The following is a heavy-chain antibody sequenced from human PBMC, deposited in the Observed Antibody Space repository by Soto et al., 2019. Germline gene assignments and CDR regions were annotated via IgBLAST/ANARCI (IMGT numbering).Heavy chain of an antibody. D-gene: IGHD1-26*01. Sequence: EVQLEDSEGGLVQPGGSLRLSCAASGFIFSNYVMSWVRQAPGKGLEWVSSISHSGGTSYYADSVKGRFTISRDNSKNTLYLQMNSLRAEDTAIYYCAKRPRALLTFDYWGQGTLVTVSS. V-gene: IGHV3-23*04. CDR1: GFIFSNYV. CDR3: AKRPRALLTFDY. CDR2: ISHSGGTS. J-gene: IGHJ4*02.